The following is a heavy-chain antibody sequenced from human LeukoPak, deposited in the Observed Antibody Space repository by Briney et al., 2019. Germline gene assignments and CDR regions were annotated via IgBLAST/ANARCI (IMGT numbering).Heavy chain of an antibody. J-gene: IGHJ4*02. CDR1: GGSFSGYY. D-gene: IGHD2-2*01. Sequence: PSETLSLTCAVYGGSFSGYYWSWIRQPPGKGLEWIGYIYYSGSTYYNPSLKSRVTISVDTSKNQFSLKLSSVTAADTAVYYCARDNQLIDYWGQGTLVTVSS. V-gene: IGHV4-30-4*01. CDR3: ARDNQLIDY. CDR2: IYYSGST.